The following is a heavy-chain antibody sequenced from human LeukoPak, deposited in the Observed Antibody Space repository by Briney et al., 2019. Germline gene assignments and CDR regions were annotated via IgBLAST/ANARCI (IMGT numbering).Heavy chain of an antibody. Sequence: GGSLRLSCAASGFTFSSYWMHWVRHAPGKGLVWVSRINSDGSSTSYADSVKGRFTISRDNAKNTLYLQMNSLGAEDTAVYYCARVPGIAAALYYFDYWGQGTLVTVSS. J-gene: IGHJ4*02. CDR2: INSDGSST. D-gene: IGHD6-13*01. CDR1: GFTFSSYW. V-gene: IGHV3-74*01. CDR3: ARVPGIAAALYYFDY.